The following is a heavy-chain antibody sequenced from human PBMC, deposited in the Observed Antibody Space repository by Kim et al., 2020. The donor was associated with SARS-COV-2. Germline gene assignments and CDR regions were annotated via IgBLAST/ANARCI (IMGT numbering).Heavy chain of an antibody. J-gene: IGHJ4*02. V-gene: IGHV3-33*01. CDR3: ARGWFGELMVDY. D-gene: IGHD3-10*01. CDR1: GFTFSSYG. Sequence: GGSLRLSCAASGFTFSSYGMHWVRQAPGKGLEWVAVIWYDGSNKYYADSVKGRFTISRDNSKNTLYLQMNSLRAEDTAVYYCARGWFGELMVDYWGQGTLVTVSS. CDR2: IWYDGSNK.